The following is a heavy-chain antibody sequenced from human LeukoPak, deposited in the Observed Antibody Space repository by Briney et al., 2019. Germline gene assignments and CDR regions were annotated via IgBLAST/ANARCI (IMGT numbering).Heavy chain of an antibody. CDR1: GFTFDDYA. CDR3: AKGVGSASYQGYYMDV. CDR2: ISWDGGST. Sequence: PGGSLRLSCAASGFTFDDYAMHWVRQAPGKGLEWVSLISWDGGSTYYADSVKGRFTISRDNSKNSLYLQMNSLRAEDTALYYCAKGVGSASYQGYYMDVWGKGTTVTVSS. V-gene: IGHV3-43D*04. J-gene: IGHJ6*03. D-gene: IGHD1-26*01.